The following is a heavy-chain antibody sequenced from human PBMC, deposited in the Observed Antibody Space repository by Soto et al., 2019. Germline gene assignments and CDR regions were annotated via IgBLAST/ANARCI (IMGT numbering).Heavy chain of an antibody. J-gene: IGHJ5*02. Sequence: ASVKVSCKASDYTFTSYGISWVRQAPGQGLEWMGWINAYNGNTHYAAKFQGRVTMTTDTSTSTAYTELRSLRSDDTAVYYCARRELVRSDNWFDPWGQGTLVTVSS. D-gene: IGHD1-26*01. CDR1: DYTFTSYG. CDR2: INAYNGNT. V-gene: IGHV1-18*01. CDR3: ARRELVRSDNWFDP.